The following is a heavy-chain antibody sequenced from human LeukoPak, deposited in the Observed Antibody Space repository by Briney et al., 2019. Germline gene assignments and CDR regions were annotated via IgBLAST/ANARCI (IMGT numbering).Heavy chain of an antibody. CDR3: ARGYSSGWTIDY. D-gene: IGHD6-19*01. Sequence: GGSLRLSCAASGFTFNSYGMHWVRQAPGKGLEWVAFIRYDGTNTYYADSVKGRFTISRDNSKNTLYLQMNSLRAEDTAVYYCARGYSSGWTIDYWGQGTLVTVSS. V-gene: IGHV3-30*02. CDR1: GFTFNSYG. J-gene: IGHJ4*02. CDR2: IRYDGTNT.